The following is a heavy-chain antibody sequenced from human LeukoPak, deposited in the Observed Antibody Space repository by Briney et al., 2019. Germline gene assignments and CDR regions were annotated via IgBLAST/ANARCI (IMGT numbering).Heavy chain of an antibody. D-gene: IGHD5-12*01. V-gene: IGHV3-7*03. J-gene: IGHJ4*02. CDR3: AKLGVDIVGTIRHFDY. CDR1: GFTFSSYW. CDR2: IKQDGSEK. Sequence: PGGSLRLSCAASGFTFSSYWMSWVRQAPGKGLEWVANIKQDGSEKYYVDSVKGRFTISRDNAKNSLYLQMNSLRGEDTAVYYCAKLGVDIVGTIRHFDYWGQGTLVTVSS.